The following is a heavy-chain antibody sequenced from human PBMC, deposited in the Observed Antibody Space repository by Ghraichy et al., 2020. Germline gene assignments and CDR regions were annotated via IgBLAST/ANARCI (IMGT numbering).Heavy chain of an antibody. CDR1: GFTFSSYA. CDR2: LSGSGVST. CDR3: AKHPAVGSYYYMDV. D-gene: IGHD3-10*01. J-gene: IGHJ6*03. Sequence: GESLNISCAASGFTFSSYAMSWVRQAPGKGLEWVSALSGSGVSTYYADSVKGRFTISRDNAKNMLFLQMSSLRAEETAIYYCAKHPAVGSYYYMDVWGKGTTVTVSS. V-gene: IGHV3-23*01.